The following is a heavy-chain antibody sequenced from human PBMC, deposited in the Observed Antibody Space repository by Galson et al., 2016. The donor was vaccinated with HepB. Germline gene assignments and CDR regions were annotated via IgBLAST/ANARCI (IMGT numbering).Heavy chain of an antibody. CDR2: ISGSSAYT. V-gene: IGHV3-23*01. CDR3: GTQRGYSYGYWDDTPTDY. Sequence: SLRLSCAASGFIFSAYAMSWVRQAPGKGLEWVSAISGSSAYTYYEDSVQGRITISRDNSQNTLYLQMNSLRASDTAVYYCGTQRGYSYGYWDDTPTDYWGQGTLVTVSS. J-gene: IGHJ4*02. D-gene: IGHD5-18*01. CDR1: GFIFSAYA.